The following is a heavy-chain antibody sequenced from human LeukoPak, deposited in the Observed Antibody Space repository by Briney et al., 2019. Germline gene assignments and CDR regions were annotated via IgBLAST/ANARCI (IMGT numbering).Heavy chain of an antibody. CDR1: GGSISSSSHY. CDR2: IYYTGST. J-gene: IGHJ4*02. CDR3: ARQIYDNSATQARYFDY. V-gene: IGHV4-39*01. Sequence: SETLSLTCTVSGGSISSSSHYWGWIRQPPGKGLEWIVTIYYTGSTYYNPSLKSRVTISVDTSKNQFSLKLSSVTAADTAVYYCARQIYDNSATQARYFDYWGQGTLVTVSS. D-gene: IGHD3-22*01.